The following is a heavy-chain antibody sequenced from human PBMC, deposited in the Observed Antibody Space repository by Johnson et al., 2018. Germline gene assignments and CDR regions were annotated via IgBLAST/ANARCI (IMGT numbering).Heavy chain of an antibody. J-gene: IGHJ6*03. CDR2: INHCGST. Sequence: QVQLQQWGAGLLKPSETLSLTCAVYGGSFSGYYWSWIRQPPGKGLEWIGEINHCGSTNYNPSLKSRVTISVDTSKNQFSLKLSSVTAAGTAVYYCAREGYHDYGGYYMDVWGKGTTVTVSS. D-gene: IGHD4-23*01. V-gene: IGHV4-34*01. CDR3: AREGYHDYGGYYMDV. CDR1: GGSFSGYY.